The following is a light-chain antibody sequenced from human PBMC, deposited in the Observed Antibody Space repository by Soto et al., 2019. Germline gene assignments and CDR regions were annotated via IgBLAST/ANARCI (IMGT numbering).Light chain of an antibody. J-gene: IGKJ2*01. CDR1: QSISSY. CDR3: QQSYNTPYT. V-gene: IGKV1-39*01. CDR2: GAS. Sequence: DIQMTQSPSSLSASVGDRVTITCRASQSISSYLSWYQQKPGKAPKLLIYGASSLQTGVPSRFSGGGSGTDFTLTISSLQPEEFATYFCQQSYNTPYTFGQGTKLEIK.